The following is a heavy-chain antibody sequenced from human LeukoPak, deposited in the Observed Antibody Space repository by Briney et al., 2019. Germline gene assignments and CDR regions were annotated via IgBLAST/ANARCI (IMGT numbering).Heavy chain of an antibody. CDR3: TSNLYCSTSSCYTLDN. Sequence: GGSLGLSCAASGFTFSNGWMSWVRQAPGKGLEWVGRIKSKSERGTTDYAAPVKGRFTISRDGSTNTVYLHMNSLKTEDTAVYFCTSNLYCSTSSCYTLDNWGQGTLVAVSP. D-gene: IGHD2-2*02. CDR1: GFTFSNGW. V-gene: IGHV3-15*01. J-gene: IGHJ4*02. CDR2: IKSKSERGTT.